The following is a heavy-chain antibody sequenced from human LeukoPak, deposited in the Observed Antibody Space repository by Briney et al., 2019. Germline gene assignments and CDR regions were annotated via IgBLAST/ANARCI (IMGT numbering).Heavy chain of an antibody. V-gene: IGHV1-18*01. CDR2: ISAYNGNT. Sequence: ASVKVSCKASGYTFTSYGIIWVRQAPGQGLEWMGWISAYNGNTNYAQKLQGRVTMTTDTSTSTAYMELRSLRSDDTAVYYCARGRYYYGSGSYYLFDYWGQGTLVTVSS. CDR3: ARGRYYYGSGSYYLFDY. J-gene: IGHJ4*02. D-gene: IGHD3-10*01. CDR1: GYTFTSYG.